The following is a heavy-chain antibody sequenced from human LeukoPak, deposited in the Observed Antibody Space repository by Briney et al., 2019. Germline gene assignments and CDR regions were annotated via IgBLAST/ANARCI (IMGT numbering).Heavy chain of an antibody. CDR1: GFTFSSYE. CDR3: ARGEVRGVIMSYYMDV. Sequence: GGSLRLSCAASGFTFSSYEMNWVRQAPGKGLEWVSYISSSGSTIYYADSVKGRFTISRDNAKNSLYLQMNSLRAEDTAVYYCARGEVRGVIMSYYMDVWGKGTTVTISS. D-gene: IGHD3-10*01. CDR2: ISSSGSTI. J-gene: IGHJ6*03. V-gene: IGHV3-48*03.